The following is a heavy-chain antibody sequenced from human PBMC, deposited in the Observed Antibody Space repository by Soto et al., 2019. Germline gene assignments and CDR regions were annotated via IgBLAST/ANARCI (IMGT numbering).Heavy chain of an antibody. CDR3: ARSVDIVATGGFDY. J-gene: IGHJ4*02. Sequence: ETLSLTCTVSGGSISSYYWSWIRQPPGKGLEWIGYIYYSGSTNYNPSLKSRVTISVDTSKNQFSLKLSSVTAADTAVYYCARSVDIVATGGFDYWGQGTLVTVSS. V-gene: IGHV4-59*01. CDR2: IYYSGST. D-gene: IGHD5-12*01. CDR1: GGSISSYY.